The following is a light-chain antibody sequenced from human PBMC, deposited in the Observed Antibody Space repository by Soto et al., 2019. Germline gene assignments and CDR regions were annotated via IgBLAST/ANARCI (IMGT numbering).Light chain of an antibody. CDR2: DVS. J-gene: IGLJ1*01. CDR3: CSYAGTHTYV. CDR1: SSDVGGYNY. Sequence: QSALTQPRSVSGSPGQSVTISCTGTSSDVGGYNYVSWYQQHPGKAPKLMIYDVSKRPSGVPDRFSGSKSGNTASLTISGLEAEDEADYYCCSYAGTHTYVFGPGTKLTVL. V-gene: IGLV2-11*01.